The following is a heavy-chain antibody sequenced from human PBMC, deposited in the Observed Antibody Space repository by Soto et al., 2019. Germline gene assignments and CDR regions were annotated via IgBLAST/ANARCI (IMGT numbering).Heavy chain of an antibody. D-gene: IGHD3-3*01. Sequence: QVQLQESGPGLVKPSQTLSLTCTVSGGSISSGGYYWSWIRQHPGKGLEWIGYIYYSGSTYYNPSLKRRVTTSVDTSKNQFSLKLSSVTAADTAVYYCARAGITVDNYYFDYWGQGTLVTVSS. V-gene: IGHV4-31*03. CDR3: ARAGITVDNYYFDY. CDR2: IYYSGST. J-gene: IGHJ4*02. CDR1: GGSISSGGYY.